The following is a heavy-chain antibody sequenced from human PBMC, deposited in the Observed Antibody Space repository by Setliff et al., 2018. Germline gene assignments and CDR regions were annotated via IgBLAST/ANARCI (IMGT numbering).Heavy chain of an antibody. CDR1: GFSLSTSTVR. Sequence: TLTLTCTFSGFSLSTSTVRVSWIRQPPGTALEWLARIDWDDEEFYSTSLKTRLTISKDTSKNQVILTMTNMDPADTATYYCARTVGYSSVWYDGDWFDPWGQGTLVTVSS. CDR2: IDWDDEE. D-gene: IGHD6-19*01. V-gene: IGHV2-70*04. CDR3: ARTVGYSSVWYDGDWFDP. J-gene: IGHJ5*02.